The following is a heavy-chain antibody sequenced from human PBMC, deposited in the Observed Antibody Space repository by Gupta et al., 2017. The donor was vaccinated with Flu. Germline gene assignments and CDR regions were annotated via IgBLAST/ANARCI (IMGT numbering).Heavy chain of an antibody. D-gene: IGHD2-8*01. V-gene: IGHV1-3*01. J-gene: IGHJ5*02. CDR2: ISAGNDNT. CDR3: ARDAGYCPNTICYRWFDP. Sequence: QVQLLQSVAAVKTPGPPVKIACRASGYTFTNYGIHWVRQAPGQRLEWMGWISAGNDNTKYSQKFQGRVTITRDTSASTAYMELSSLTSEDTAVYYCARDAGYCPNTICYRWFDPWGQGTLVTVSS. CDR1: GYTFTNYG.